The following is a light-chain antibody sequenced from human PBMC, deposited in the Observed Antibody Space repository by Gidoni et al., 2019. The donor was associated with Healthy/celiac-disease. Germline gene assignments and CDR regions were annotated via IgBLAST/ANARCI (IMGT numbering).Light chain of an antibody. CDR2: ATS. Sequence: DIQMTQSPSSLPASVGDRVTITGRASQSISSYLNWYQQKPGNAHKLLIYATSSLKSGVSSRFSGRGSGTDFPLTISSLQPEDVTNYYCQRYYSTPPFGPGTKVDIK. V-gene: IGKV1-39*01. CDR1: QSISSY. J-gene: IGKJ3*01. CDR3: QRYYSTPP.